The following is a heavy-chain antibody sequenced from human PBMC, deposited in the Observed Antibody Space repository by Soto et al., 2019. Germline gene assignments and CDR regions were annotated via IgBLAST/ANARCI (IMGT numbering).Heavy chain of an antibody. D-gene: IGHD6-13*01. CDR2: IYYSGST. CDR1: GGSISSYY. J-gene: IGHJ4*02. CDR3: ARGLPGAAAYVY. Sequence: SETLSLTCTVSGGSISSYYWSWIRQPPGKGLEWIGYIYYSGSTNYNPSLKSRVTVSVHTPKNQFSLKLSSVTAADTAVYYCARGLPGAAAYVYWGQGTLVTVSS. V-gene: IGHV4-59*01.